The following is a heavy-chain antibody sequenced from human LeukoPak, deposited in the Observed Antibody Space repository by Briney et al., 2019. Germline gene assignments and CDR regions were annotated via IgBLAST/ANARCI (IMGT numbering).Heavy chain of an antibody. V-gene: IGHV4-34*01. J-gene: IGHJ6*03. CDR2: INHSGST. CDR3: ARGRGSRYYYYYMDV. Sequence: SETLSLTCAVYGGSFSGYYWSWIRQPPGKGLEWIGEINHSGSTNYNPSLKSRVTISVDTSKNQFSLKLSSVTAADTAVYYCARGRGSRYYYYYMDVWGKGTTVTASS. CDR1: GGSFSGYY. D-gene: IGHD2-15*01.